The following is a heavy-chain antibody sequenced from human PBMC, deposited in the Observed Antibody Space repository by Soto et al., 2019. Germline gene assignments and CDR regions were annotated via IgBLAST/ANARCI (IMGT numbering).Heavy chain of an antibody. CDR1: GFTFSSYS. D-gene: IGHD6-13*01. Sequence: EVQLVESGGGLVQPGGSLSLSCAASGFTFSSYSMNWVRQAPGKGLEWVSYISSSSSTIYYADSVKGRFTISRDNAKNSLYLQMNSLRAEDTAVYYCARDLAAAGTWCEYWGQGTLVTVSS. J-gene: IGHJ4*02. CDR3: ARDLAAAGTWCEY. CDR2: ISSSSSTI. V-gene: IGHV3-48*01.